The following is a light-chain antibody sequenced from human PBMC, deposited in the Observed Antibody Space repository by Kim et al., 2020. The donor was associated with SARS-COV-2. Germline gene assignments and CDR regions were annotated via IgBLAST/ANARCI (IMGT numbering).Light chain of an antibody. J-gene: IGLJ2*01. CDR3: NSRDSNDNVV. Sequence: VALGQPVRIKCQGDSLRSYDATWYQQKPGQAPILVIYGKNNRPSGIPDRFSGSSSGNTASLTITGTQAGDEADYYCNSRDSNDNVVFGGGTKVTVL. CDR1: SLRSYD. V-gene: IGLV3-19*01. CDR2: GKN.